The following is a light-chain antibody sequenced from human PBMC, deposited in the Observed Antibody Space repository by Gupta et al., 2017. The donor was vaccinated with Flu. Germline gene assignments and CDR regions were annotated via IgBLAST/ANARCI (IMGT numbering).Light chain of an antibody. CDR3: QQYNSYPT. CDR2: KAS. J-gene: IGKJ2*01. Sequence: VGDRVTITCRASQSISSWLAWYQQKPGKAPKLLIYKASSLESGVPSRFSGSGSGTEFTLTISSLQPDDFATYYCQQYNSYPTFGQGTKLEIK. CDR1: QSISSW. V-gene: IGKV1-5*03.